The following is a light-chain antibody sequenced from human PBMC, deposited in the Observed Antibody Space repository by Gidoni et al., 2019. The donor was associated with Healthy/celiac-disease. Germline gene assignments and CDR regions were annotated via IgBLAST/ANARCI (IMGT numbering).Light chain of an antibody. J-gene: IGLJ1*01. CDR2: GNS. V-gene: IGLV1-40*01. CDR3: QSYDSSFRRV. CDR1: SSNIGAGYD. Sequence: QSVLTQPPSVSGAPGQRVTISCTGSSSNIGAGYDVHWYQQLPGTAPKLLISGNSNRPSGVPDRFSGSKSGTSASLAITGLQAEDEADYYCQSYDSSFRRVFGTGTKVTVL.